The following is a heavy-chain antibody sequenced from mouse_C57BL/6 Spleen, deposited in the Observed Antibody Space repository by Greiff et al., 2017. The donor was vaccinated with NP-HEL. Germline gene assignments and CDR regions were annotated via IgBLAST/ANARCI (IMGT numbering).Heavy chain of an antibody. J-gene: IGHJ3*01. CDR3: ARYYDYDGAY. CDR1: GYTFTSYW. CDR2: IDPSDSYT. D-gene: IGHD2-4*01. V-gene: IGHV1-50*01. Sequence: VQLQQPGAELVKPGASVKLSCKASGYTFTSYWMQWVKQRPGQGLEWIGEIDPSDSYTNYNQKFKGKATLTVDTSSSTAYMQLSSLTSEDSAVYYCARYYDYDGAYWGQGTLVTVSA.